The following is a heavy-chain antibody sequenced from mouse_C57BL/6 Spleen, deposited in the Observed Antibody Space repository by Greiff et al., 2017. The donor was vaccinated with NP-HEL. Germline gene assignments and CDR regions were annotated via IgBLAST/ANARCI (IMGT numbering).Heavy chain of an antibody. CDR1: GYTFTSYW. V-gene: IGHV1-50*01. CDR3: ARYYGSSYDFAY. D-gene: IGHD1-1*01. Sequence: QVQLQQPGAELVKPGASVKLSCKASGYTFTSYWMQWVKQRPGQGLEWIGEIDPSDSYTNYNQKFKGKSTLTVDKSSSTAYMQLSSLTSEDSAVYYCARYYGSSYDFAYWGQGTLVTVSA. J-gene: IGHJ3*01. CDR2: IDPSDSYT.